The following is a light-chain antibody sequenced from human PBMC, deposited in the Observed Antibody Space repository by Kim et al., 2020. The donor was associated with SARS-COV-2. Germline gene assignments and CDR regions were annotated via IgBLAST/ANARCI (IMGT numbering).Light chain of an antibody. CDR3: QQYGSSPSIT. CDR2: GAS. CDR1: QSLSSSY. Sequence: EIVLTQSPGTLSSSPGERATLSCRASQSLSSSYLAWYQQKPGQAPRLLIYGASSRATGIPDRFSGSESGTDFTLTISRLEPEDFAVYYCQQYGSSPSITFGQGTRLEIK. V-gene: IGKV3-20*01. J-gene: IGKJ5*01.